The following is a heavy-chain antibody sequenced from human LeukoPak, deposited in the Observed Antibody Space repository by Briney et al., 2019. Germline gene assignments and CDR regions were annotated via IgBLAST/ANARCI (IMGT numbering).Heavy chain of an antibody. V-gene: IGHV5-51*01. CDR2: IYPADSDT. Sequence: PGGSLQISCKASGYIFTSSWIGWVRQVPGKGLECMGIIYPADSDTTYSPSFQGQVTISADNSINTAYLQWSSLKASDTAMYFCARQEEYAFDLWGQGTMVTVSS. CDR1: GYIFTSSW. J-gene: IGHJ3*01. CDR3: ARQEEYAFDL.